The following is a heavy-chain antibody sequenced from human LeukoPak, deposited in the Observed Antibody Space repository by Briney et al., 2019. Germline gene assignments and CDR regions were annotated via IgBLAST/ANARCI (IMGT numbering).Heavy chain of an antibody. CDR3: ARAVFGSGLDY. CDR2: IGTAGDT. J-gene: IGHJ4*02. CDR1: GFTFSSYD. D-gene: IGHD6-19*01. Sequence: GGSLRLSCAASGFTFSSYDMHWVRHATGKGLEWVSAIGTAGDTYYPGSVKGRFTISRENAKNSLYLQMNSLRAGDTAVYYCARAVFGSGLDYWGQGTLVTVSS. V-gene: IGHV3-13*01.